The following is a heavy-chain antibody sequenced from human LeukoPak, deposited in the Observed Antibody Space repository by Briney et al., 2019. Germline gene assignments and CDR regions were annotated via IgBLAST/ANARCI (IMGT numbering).Heavy chain of an antibody. J-gene: IGHJ4*02. V-gene: IGHV3-48*03. Sequence: GGSLRLSCAASGFTFSSFEMNWVRQAPGKGLEWVSYISISGSTIYYADSVKGRFTISRDNAKNSLYLQMNSLRAEDTAVYYCARDRSGYSGYDLFDYWGQGALVTVSS. CDR3: ARDRSGYSGYDLFDY. CDR2: ISISGSTI. D-gene: IGHD5-12*01. CDR1: GFTFSSFE.